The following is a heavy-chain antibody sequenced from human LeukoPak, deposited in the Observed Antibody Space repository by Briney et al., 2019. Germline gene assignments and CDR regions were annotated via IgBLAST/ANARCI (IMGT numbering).Heavy chain of an antibody. CDR1: GFNVNGIF. Sequence: GGSLRLSCAVSGFNVNGIFMTWFRQAPGKGLEWVSVIYVDGTTLYSDSVRSRFTVTRDDSGNTLYLQLNSLRAEDTAVYYCAKEGRRPNTDRFGIDYWGQGTLVTVTS. V-gene: IGHV3-66*01. CDR2: IYVDGTT. J-gene: IGHJ4*02. CDR3: AKEGRRPNTDRFGIDY. D-gene: IGHD3-16*01.